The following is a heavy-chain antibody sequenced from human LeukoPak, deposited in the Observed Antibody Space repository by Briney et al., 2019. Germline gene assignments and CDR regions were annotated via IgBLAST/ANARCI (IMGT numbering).Heavy chain of an antibody. CDR1: GFTFSSYW. J-gene: IGHJ4*02. Sequence: GGSLRLSCAASGFTFSSYWMSWVRQAPGKGLEWVANIKQDGSEKYYVDSVEGRFTISRDNAKNSLYLQMNSLRAEDTAVYYCARGPYYYDSSGYQDWGQGTLVTVSS. CDR3: ARGPYYYDSSGYQD. D-gene: IGHD3-22*01. V-gene: IGHV3-7*03. CDR2: IKQDGSEK.